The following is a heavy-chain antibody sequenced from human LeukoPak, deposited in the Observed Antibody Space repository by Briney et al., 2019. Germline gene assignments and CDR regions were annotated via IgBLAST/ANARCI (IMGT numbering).Heavy chain of an antibody. CDR2: ISGSGGST. CDR1: GFTFSSYG. D-gene: IGHD2-21*01. Sequence: GGSLRLSCAASGFTFSSYGMHWVRQAPGKGLEWVSTISGSGGSTFYADSVKGRFTISRDNSKNTLYLQVNSLRAEDTAVYYCAKAKGSDFTYWYFDLWGRGTLVTVSS. J-gene: IGHJ2*01. CDR3: AKAKGSDFTYWYFDL. V-gene: IGHV3-23*01.